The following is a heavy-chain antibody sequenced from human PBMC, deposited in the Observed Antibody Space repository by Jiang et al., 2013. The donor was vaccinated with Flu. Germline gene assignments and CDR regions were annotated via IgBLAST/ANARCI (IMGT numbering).Heavy chain of an antibody. CDR1: GGTFSSYA. D-gene: IGHD6-13*01. V-gene: IGHV1-69*01. CDR3: ASSIAAAREDAFDI. J-gene: IGHJ3*02. Sequence: SGAEVKKPGSSVKVSCKASGGTFSSYAISWVRQAPGQGLEWMGGIIPIFGTSNYAQKFQGRVTITADESTSTAYMELSSLRSEDTAVYYCASSIAAAREDAFDIWGQGTMVTVSS. CDR2: IIPIFGTS.